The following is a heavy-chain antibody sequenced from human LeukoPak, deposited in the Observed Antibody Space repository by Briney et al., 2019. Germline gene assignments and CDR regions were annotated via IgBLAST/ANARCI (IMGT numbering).Heavy chain of an antibody. CDR2: IGTAGDT. V-gene: IGHV3-13*01. CDR1: GFTFSSYD. J-gene: IGHJ4*02. CDR3: ARGSPGPTGYYFDY. Sequence: PGGSLRLSCAASGFTFSSYDMHWVRQATGKGLEWVSAIGTAGDTYYPGSVKGRFTISRENAKNSLYPQMNSLRAGDTAVYYCARGSPGPTGYYFDYWGQGTLVTVSS.